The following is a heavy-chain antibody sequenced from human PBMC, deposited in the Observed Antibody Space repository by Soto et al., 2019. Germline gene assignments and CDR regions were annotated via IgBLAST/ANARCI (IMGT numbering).Heavy chain of an antibody. V-gene: IGHV3-13*01. J-gene: IGHJ6*02. D-gene: IGHD1-26*01. CDR3: ARVKGSGSYYYYYGMDV. CDR2: IGTAGDT. Sequence: GGSLRLSCAASGFTFSSYDMHWVRQATGKGLEWVSAIGTAGDTYYPGSVKGRFTISRENAKNSLYLQMNSLRAEDTAVYYCARVKGSGSYYYYYGMDVWGQGTTVTVSS. CDR1: GFTFSSYD.